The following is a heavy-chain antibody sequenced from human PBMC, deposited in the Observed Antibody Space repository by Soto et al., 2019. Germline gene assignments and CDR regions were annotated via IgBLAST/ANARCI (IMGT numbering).Heavy chain of an antibody. CDR3: SCSGYHTFLLDY. CDR1: GYTFTGYY. Sequence: ASVKVSCKASGYTFTGYYMHWVRQAPGQGLEWMGWINPNSGGTNYAQKFQGWVTMTRDTSISTAYMELSSLRSEDTAVYYCSCSGYHTFLLDYRGQRTLVTGSS. D-gene: IGHD3-22*01. J-gene: IGHJ4*02. CDR2: INPNSGGT. V-gene: IGHV1-2*04.